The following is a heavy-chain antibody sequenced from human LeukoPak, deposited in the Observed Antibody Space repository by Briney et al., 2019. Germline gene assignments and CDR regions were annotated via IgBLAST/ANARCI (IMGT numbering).Heavy chain of an antibody. V-gene: IGHV4-30-4*08. D-gene: IGHD3-3*01. Sequence: PSQTLSLTCTVSGGSISSGDYYWSWICQPPGKGREWIGYIYYSGSTYYNPSLKSRVTISVDTSKNQFSLKLSSVTAADTAVYYCARDYDFYWFDPWGQGTLVTVSS. CDR3: ARDYDFYWFDP. CDR2: IYYSGST. J-gene: IGHJ5*02. CDR1: GGSISSGDYY.